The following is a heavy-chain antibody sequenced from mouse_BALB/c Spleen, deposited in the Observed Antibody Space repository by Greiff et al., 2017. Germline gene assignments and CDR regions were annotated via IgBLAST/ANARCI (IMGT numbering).Heavy chain of an antibody. Sequence: VQLQQSGAELVRPGASVTLSCKASGYTFTDYEMHWVKQTPVHGLEWIGAIDPETGGTAYNQKSKGKATLTADKSSSTAYMELRSLTSEDSAVYYCTRSGYGNYFDYWGQGTTLTVSS. D-gene: IGHD2-10*02. CDR3: TRSGYGNYFDY. J-gene: IGHJ2*01. CDR1: GYTFTDYE. CDR2: IDPETGGT. V-gene: IGHV1-15*01.